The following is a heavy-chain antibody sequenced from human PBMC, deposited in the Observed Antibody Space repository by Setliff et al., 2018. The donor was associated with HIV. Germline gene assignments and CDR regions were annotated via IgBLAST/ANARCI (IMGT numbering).Heavy chain of an antibody. D-gene: IGHD3-9*01. J-gene: IGHJ5*02. CDR1: GYTFTNYA. Sequence: ASVKVSCKTSGYTFTNYAIQWVRQAPGQGLQWMGWINAGNGDTKYSQEFQGRVTITTDESTSTAYMELSSLKSEDTAVYYCARGFEVESSGWFDPWGQGTLVTVSS. CDR3: ARGFEVESSGWFDP. V-gene: IGHV1-3*03. CDR2: INAGNGDT.